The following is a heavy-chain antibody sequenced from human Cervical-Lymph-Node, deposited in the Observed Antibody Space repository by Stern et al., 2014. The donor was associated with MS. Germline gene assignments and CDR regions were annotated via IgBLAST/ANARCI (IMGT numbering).Heavy chain of an antibody. D-gene: IGHD5-12*01. Sequence: QVQLQQSGPGLVKPSETLSLTCTVSGYSISSGYYWGWIRQPPGKGLEWIGSIYHSGSTYYNPSLKSRVTISVDTSKNQFSLKLSSVPAADTAVYYCASIGAVATTYYYYYGMDVWGQGTTVTVSS. J-gene: IGHJ6*02. CDR3: ASIGAVATTYYYYYGMDV. V-gene: IGHV4-38-2*02. CDR2: IYHSGST. CDR1: GYSISSGYY.